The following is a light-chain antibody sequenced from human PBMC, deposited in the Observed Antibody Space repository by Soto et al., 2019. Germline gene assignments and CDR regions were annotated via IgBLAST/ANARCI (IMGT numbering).Light chain of an antibody. CDR3: MSYASMNTYL. Sequence: QSVLTQPPSASGSPGQSVTISCTGTSSDVGGYNYLSWYQQRPGKAPQLIIYEVTKRPSGVPNRFFGSKSGNTASLTVSGLQAEDEADYFCMSYASMNTYLLGTATKATV. CDR1: SSDVGGYNY. V-gene: IGLV2-8*01. CDR2: EVT. J-gene: IGLJ1*01.